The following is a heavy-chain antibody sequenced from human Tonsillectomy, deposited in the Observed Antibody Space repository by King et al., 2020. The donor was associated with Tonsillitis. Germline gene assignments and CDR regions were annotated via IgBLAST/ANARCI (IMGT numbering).Heavy chain of an antibody. CDR3: ARVLGARGAFDI. D-gene: IGHD1-26*01. CDR1: GGTFSPYA. Sequence: HVQLVQSGAEVKKPGSSVKVSCKASGGTFSPYAISWVRQAPGQGLEWMGGIIPIFGTAKYAQKFQGRVTITADESTTTAYMDLSSLRSDDTAVYYCARVLGARGAFDIWGQGTMVTVSS. CDR2: IIPIFGTA. V-gene: IGHV1-69*01. J-gene: IGHJ3*02.